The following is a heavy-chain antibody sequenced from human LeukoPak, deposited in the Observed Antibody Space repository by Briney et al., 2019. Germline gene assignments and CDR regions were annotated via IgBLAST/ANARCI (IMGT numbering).Heavy chain of an antibody. D-gene: IGHD1-26*01. J-gene: IGHJ4*02. Sequence: ASVKVSCKASGYTFTGYYMHWVRQAPGQGLEWMGRINPNSGGTNYAQKFQGRVTMTRDTSISTAYMELSRLRSDDTAVYYCARDLRARDSPWELGYWGQGTLVTVSS. CDR3: ARDLRARDSPWELGY. CDR2: INPNSGGT. V-gene: IGHV1-2*06. CDR1: GYTFTGYY.